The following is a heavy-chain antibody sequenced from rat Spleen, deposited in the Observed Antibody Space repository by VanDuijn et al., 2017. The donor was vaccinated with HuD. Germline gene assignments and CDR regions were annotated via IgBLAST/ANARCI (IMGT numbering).Heavy chain of an antibody. J-gene: IGHJ2*01. CDR1: GFTFSDYY. CDR3: TTGTGSSAYYFDY. V-gene: IGHV5-20*01. CDR2: ISYDGGST. Sequence: EVQLVESGGGLVQPGRSLKLSCAASGFTFSDYYMAWVRQAPTKGLEWVASISYDGGSTYYRDSVKGRFTISRDNAKSSLYLQMDSLRSEDTATYYCTTGTGSSAYYFDYWGQGVMVTVSS. D-gene: IGHD5-1*01.